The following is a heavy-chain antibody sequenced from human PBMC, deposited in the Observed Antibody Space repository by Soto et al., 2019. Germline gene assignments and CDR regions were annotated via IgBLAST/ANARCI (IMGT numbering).Heavy chain of an antibody. CDR2: ISPSGSP. D-gene: IGHD2-8*01. Sequence: QVQLQESGSRLVRPSQTLSLTCSVSRGSVSSGGYSWSWIRQAPGKGLEWIGFISPSGSPAYNPSLKSRVSISVDTSNNQISLELSSVTAADTAVYYCTRGVLAWGLGTLVTVSS. V-gene: IGHV4-30-2*01. J-gene: IGHJ5*02. CDR3: TRGVLA. CDR1: RGSVSSGGYS.